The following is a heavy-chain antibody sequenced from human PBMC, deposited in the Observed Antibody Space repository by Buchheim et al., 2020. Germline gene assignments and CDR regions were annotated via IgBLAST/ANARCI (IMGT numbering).Heavy chain of an antibody. V-gene: IGHV4-4*02. J-gene: IGHJ6*02. Sequence: QVQLQESGPGLVKPSGTLSLTCAVSGGSISSSNWWSWVRQPPGKGLEWMGEIYHSGSTNYNPSLKSRVTISVDKSKNQFSLKLSSVTAADTAVYYCAARDCSGGSCYSYYYYYGMDVWGQGTT. CDR2: IYHSGST. D-gene: IGHD2-15*01. CDR3: AARDCSGGSCYSYYYYYGMDV. CDR1: GGSISSSNW.